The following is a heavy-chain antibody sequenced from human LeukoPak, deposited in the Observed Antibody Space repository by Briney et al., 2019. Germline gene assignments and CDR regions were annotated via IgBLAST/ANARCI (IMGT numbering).Heavy chain of an antibody. J-gene: IGHJ6*03. CDR2: ITSSGEAT. CDR3: ARHELAAAGEPFYYYYYMDV. CDR1: GFTFSVYA. D-gene: IGHD6-13*01. Sequence: GGSLRLSCDASGFTFSVYAMSWVRQGTGKGLEWVSSITSSGEATYYADSVRGRFTISRDNSRYTLYLQMNSLTAEDTAVYYCARHELAAAGEPFYYYYYMDVWGKGTTVTVSS. V-gene: IGHV3-23*01.